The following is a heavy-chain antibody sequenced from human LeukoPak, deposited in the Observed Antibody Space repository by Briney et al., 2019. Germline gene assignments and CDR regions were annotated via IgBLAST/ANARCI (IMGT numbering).Heavy chain of an antibody. D-gene: IGHD4-17*01. CDR2: IIPIFGTA. CDR3: ARARDDYGEYHAFDI. J-gene: IGHJ3*02. V-gene: IGHV1-69*05. Sequence: SVKVSCKASGGTFSSYAISWVRQAPGQGLEWMGRIIPIFGTANYAQKFQRRVTITTDESTSTAYMELSSLRSEYTAVYYCARARDDYGEYHAFDIWGQGTMVTVSS. CDR1: GGTFSSYA.